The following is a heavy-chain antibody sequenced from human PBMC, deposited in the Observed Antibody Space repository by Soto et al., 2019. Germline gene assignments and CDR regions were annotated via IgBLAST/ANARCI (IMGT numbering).Heavy chain of an antibody. V-gene: IGHV3-53*01. CDR1: GFDVSGFY. CDR2: IFTTGIT. Sequence: GGSLRLSCAASGFDVSGFYMNWVRQAPGKGLEWVSVIFTTGITYYADSVKGRFTISRDDSTNTLYLQMNSLRAEDTAVYYCERERYIYGFAYWGHGTVVPVSS. J-gene: IGHJ4*01. CDR3: ERERYIYGFAY. D-gene: IGHD5-18*01.